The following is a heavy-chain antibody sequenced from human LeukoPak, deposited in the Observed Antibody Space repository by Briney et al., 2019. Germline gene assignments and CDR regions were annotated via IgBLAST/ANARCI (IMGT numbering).Heavy chain of an antibody. CDR1: GGTFSSYA. V-gene: IGHV1-69*05. D-gene: IGHD2-2*01. Sequence: SVKVSCKASGGTFSSYAISWVRQAPGQGLEWMGGIIPIFGTANYAQKFQGRVTITTDESTSTAYMELSSLRSDDTAVYYCAKTRDIVVVPAAMGAFDIGGQGTMVSVS. CDR3: AKTRDIVVVPAAMGAFDI. J-gene: IGHJ3*02. CDR2: IIPIFGTA.